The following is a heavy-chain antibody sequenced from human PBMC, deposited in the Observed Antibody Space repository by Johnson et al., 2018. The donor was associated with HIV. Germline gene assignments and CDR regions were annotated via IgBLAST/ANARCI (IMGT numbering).Heavy chain of an antibody. CDR2: LYSGGNT. CDR3: ARERRAGVKGAFDI. V-gene: IGHV3-66*01. J-gene: IGHJ3*02. CDR1: GFAVSKNY. D-gene: IGHD2-21*01. Sequence: VQLVESGGGLVQPGGSLRLSCAASGFAVSKNYLTWVRQAPGKGLEWVSLLYSGGNTYYADPVKGSFTISRDNSKNTLYLQMNSLRAEDTAVYYCARERRAGVKGAFDIWGQGTMVTVSS.